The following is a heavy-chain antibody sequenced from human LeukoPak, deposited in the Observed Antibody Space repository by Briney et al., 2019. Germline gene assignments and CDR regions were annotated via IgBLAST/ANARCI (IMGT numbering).Heavy chain of an antibody. J-gene: IGHJ4*02. CDR3: ARGDCSGGSCYPGADY. Sequence: ASVKVSCKASGYTFTGYYMHWVRQAPGQGLEWMGRINPNSGGTNYAQKFQGRVTMTRDTSISTAYMELSRLRSDDTAVYYCARGDCSGGSCYPGADYWGQGTLVTVSS. CDR1: GYTFTGYY. V-gene: IGHV1-2*06. D-gene: IGHD2-15*01. CDR2: INPNSGGT.